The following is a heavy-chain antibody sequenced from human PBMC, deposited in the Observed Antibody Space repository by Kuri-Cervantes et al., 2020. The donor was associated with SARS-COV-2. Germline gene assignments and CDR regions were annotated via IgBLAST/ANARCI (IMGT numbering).Heavy chain of an antibody. V-gene: IGHV3-23*01. CDR2: VSDSGTST. CDR3: ANCGWGFLEWHPDFAFDI. CDR1: GFTFTRHA. D-gene: IGHD3-3*01. J-gene: IGHJ3*02. Sequence: GGSLRLSCAASGFTFTRHAMNWVRQAPGKGLEWVSAVSDSGTSTYYADSVKGRFTISRDNSKNTLFLQMNSLRADDTAVYYCANCGWGFLEWHPDFAFDIWGQGTMVTVSS.